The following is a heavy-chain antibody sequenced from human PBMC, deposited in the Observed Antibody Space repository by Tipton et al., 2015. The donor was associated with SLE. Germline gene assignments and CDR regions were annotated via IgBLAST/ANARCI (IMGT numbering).Heavy chain of an antibody. J-gene: IGHJ4*02. V-gene: IGHV4-59*01. CDR2: VYYSGGT. Sequence: TLSLTCTISGDSISSYYWNWIRQPPGKGLEWLGYVYYSGGTNYNPSVRSRVTISVDTSKNQFSMNLSSVTAADTAVYYCVRDTGVDIDYWGQGILVTFPS. CDR1: GDSISSYY. D-gene: IGHD1-1*01. CDR3: VRDTGVDIDY.